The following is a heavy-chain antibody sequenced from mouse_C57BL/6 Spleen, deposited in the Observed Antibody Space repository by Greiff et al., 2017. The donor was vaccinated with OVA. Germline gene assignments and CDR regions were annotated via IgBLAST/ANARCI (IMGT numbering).Heavy chain of an antibody. CDR1: GYAFSSSW. J-gene: IGHJ3*01. D-gene: IGHD2-12*01. CDR3: ARASYDDAAWLAY. Sequence: QVQLQQSGPELVKPGASVKISCKASGYAFSSSWMNWVKQRPGKGLEWIGRIYPGDGDTNYNGKFKGKATLTADKSSSTAYMQLSSLTSEDSAVYFCARASYDDAAWLAYGGQGTLVTVSA. CDR2: IYPGDGDT. V-gene: IGHV1-82*01.